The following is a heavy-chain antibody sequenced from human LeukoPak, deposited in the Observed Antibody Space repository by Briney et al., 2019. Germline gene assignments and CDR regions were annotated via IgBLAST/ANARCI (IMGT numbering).Heavy chain of an antibody. D-gene: IGHD2-8*01. CDR2: ISSSSSYI. J-gene: IGHJ4*02. CDR3: ARGLYCTNGVCFPTDY. V-gene: IGHV3-21*04. Sequence: GGSLRLSCAASGFTFSSYSMNWVRQAPGKGLEWVSSISSSSSYIYYADSVKGRFTISRDNAKNSLYLQMNSLRAEDTALYYCARGLYCTNGVCFPTDYWGQGTLVTVSS. CDR1: GFTFSSYS.